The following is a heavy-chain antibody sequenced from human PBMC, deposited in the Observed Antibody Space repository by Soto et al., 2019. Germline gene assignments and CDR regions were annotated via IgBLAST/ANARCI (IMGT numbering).Heavy chain of an antibody. Sequence: GASVKVSCKASGGTFSSYAISWVRQAPGQGLEWMGGIIPIFGTANYAQKFQGRVTITADESTSTAYMELSSLRSEDTAVYYCARGNANYYGSGSFTFDYWGQGTLVTV. D-gene: IGHD3-10*01. CDR2: IIPIFGTA. CDR3: ARGNANYYGSGSFTFDY. CDR1: GGTFSSYA. V-gene: IGHV1-69*13. J-gene: IGHJ4*02.